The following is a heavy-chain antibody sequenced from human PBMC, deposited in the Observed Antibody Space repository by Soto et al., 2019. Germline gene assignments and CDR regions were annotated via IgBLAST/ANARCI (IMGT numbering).Heavy chain of an antibody. J-gene: IGHJ4*02. Sequence: PGGSLRLSCAASGFTFSAFSTYAVHWVRQAPGKGLEWVAVVLLDGSNEYYTESVKGRFTVARDLSKNTMYLQMNSLRVEDAAVYYCVQVARPRLDYLFGSVYWGQGSLVTASS. D-gene: IGHD3-10*01. CDR3: VQVARPRLDYLFGSVY. CDR2: VLLDGSNE. CDR1: GFTFSAFSTYA. V-gene: IGHV3-33*01.